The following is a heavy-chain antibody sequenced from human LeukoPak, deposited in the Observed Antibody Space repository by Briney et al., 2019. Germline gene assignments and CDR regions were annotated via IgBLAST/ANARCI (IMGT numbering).Heavy chain of an antibody. CDR2: ISSSSSYI. CDR3: ARGETAMVARYYFDY. V-gene: IGHV3-21*01. J-gene: IGHJ4*02. D-gene: IGHD5-18*01. CDR1: GFTFSSYS. Sequence: GGSLRLSCAASGFTFSSYSMNWVGQAPGKGLEWVSSISSSSSYIYYADSVKGRFTISRDNAKNSLYLQMNSLRAEDTAVYYCARGETAMVARYYFDYWGQGTLVTVSS.